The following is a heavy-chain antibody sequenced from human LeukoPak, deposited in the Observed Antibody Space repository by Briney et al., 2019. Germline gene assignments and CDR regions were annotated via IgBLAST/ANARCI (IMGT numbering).Heavy chain of an antibody. CDR3: ATLNRDGDYVFFDY. D-gene: IGHD4-17*01. CDR1: GYTLTELS. CDR2: FDPEDGET. V-gene: IGHV1-24*01. J-gene: IGHJ4*02. Sequence: GASVKVSCKVSGYTLTELSMHWVRQAPGKGLEWMGGFDPEDGETIYAQKFQGRVTMTEDTSTDTAYMELSSLRYEDTAVYYCATLNRDGDYVFFDYWGQGTLVTVSS.